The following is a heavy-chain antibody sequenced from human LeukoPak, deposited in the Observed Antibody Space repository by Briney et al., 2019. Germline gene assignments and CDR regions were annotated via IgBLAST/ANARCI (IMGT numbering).Heavy chain of an antibody. Sequence: SETLSLTCTISGDSIGSYYWTWIRQPPGKELEWIGYIYYGGSTNYNPSLKSRVTISVDSSKNQFSLRVNSVTTADTALYFCARGRVYGGFLHFDYWGPGTLVTVSS. V-gene: IGHV4-59*01. CDR2: IYYGGST. D-gene: IGHD2/OR15-2a*01. J-gene: IGHJ4*02. CDR1: GDSIGSYY. CDR3: ARGRVYGGFLHFDY.